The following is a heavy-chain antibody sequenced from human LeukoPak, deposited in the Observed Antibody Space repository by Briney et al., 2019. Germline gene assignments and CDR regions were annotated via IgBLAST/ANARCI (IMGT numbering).Heavy chain of an antibody. CDR2: IYSSSTT. D-gene: IGHD3-3*01. CDR3: ARRLSLRFDAFAV. J-gene: IGHJ3*01. CDR1: GFTVSSNY. Sequence: PGGSLRLSCAVSGFTVSSNYMSWVRQAPGKGLEWVSIIYSSSTTYYADSVKGRFTISRDTSKNTLFLQMNSLRAGDTALYYCARRLSLRFDAFAVWGPGTVVTVSS. V-gene: IGHV3-53*01.